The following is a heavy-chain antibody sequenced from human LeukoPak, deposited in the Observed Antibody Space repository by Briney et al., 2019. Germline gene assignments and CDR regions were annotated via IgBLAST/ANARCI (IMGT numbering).Heavy chain of an antibody. J-gene: IGHJ4*02. Sequence: ATSLRLSCAASGFTFSNYGMHWVRQAPGKGLEWAALIWFDGTNKYYADSVKGRFTISRDNSNNTLYLQMNSLRVEDTAVYYCARQTTVATDCWGQGTLVTVSS. CDR2: IWFDGTNK. D-gene: IGHD4-23*01. CDR1: GFTFSNYG. CDR3: ARQTTVATDC. V-gene: IGHV3-33*01.